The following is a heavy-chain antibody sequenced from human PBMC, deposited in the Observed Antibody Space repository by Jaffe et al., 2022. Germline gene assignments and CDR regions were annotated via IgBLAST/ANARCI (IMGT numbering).Heavy chain of an antibody. Sequence: QVQLVQSGAEVKKPGASVKVSCKASGYTFTSYYMHWVRQAPGQGLEWMGIINPSGGSTSYAQKFQGRVTMTRDTSTSTVYMELSSLRSEDTAVYYCAREDHLYSGYDGSAKFDYWGQGTLVTVSS. V-gene: IGHV1-46*03. CDR2: INPSGGST. CDR3: AREDHLYSGYDGSAKFDY. CDR1: GYTFTSYY. J-gene: IGHJ4*02. D-gene: IGHD5-12*01.